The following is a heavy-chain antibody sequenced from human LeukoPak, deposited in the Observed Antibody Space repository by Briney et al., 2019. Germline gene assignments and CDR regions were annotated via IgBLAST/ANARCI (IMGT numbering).Heavy chain of an antibody. CDR1: GFTFSSYA. J-gene: IGHJ5*02. D-gene: IGHD2-2*01. CDR3: ARDRGRLYCSNTEGICNWFDP. V-gene: IGHV3-30-3*01. CDR2: ISYDGSNK. Sequence: GGSLRLSCAASGFTFSSYAMHWVRQAPGRGLEWVAVISYDGSNKYYSDSVKGRFTISRDNSKNTLHLQMNSLRAEDTAMYYCARDRGRLYCSNTEGICNWFDPWGQGTLVTVSS.